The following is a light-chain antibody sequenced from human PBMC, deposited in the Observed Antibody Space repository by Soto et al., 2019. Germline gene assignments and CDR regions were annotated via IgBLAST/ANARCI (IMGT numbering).Light chain of an antibody. V-gene: IGLV2-14*03. CDR3: SSYTTSNTRQIV. CDR2: DVG. J-gene: IGLJ1*01. Sequence: QSALTQPASVSGSPGQSITISCTGTSSDVGGYNYVSWYQHHPGKAPKLIIYDVGNRPSGVSIRFSASKSDNTASLTISGLQPEDEADYHCSSYTTSNTRQIVFGTGTKVTVL. CDR1: SSDVGGYNY.